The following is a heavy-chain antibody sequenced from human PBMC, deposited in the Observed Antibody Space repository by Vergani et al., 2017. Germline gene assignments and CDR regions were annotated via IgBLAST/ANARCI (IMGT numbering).Heavy chain of an antibody. CDR2: ISAYNGNT. J-gene: IGHJ4*02. V-gene: IGHV1-18*01. CDR1: GYTFTSYG. CDR3: ARAIAGAAAGTY. D-gene: IGHD6-13*01. Sequence: QVQLVQSGAEVKKPGASVKVSCKASGYTFTSYGISRVRQAPGPGLEWMGWISAYNGNTNYAQKLQGRVTMTKDTSTSTAYMELMSLRSDDTAVYYCARAIAGAAAGTYWGQGTLVTVSS.